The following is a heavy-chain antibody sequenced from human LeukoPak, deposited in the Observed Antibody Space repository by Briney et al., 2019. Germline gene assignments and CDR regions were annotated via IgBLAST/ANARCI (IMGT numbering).Heavy chain of an antibody. CDR1: GFTFNIYA. CDR3: AKGRTTYYFGSGSFDLDY. J-gene: IGHJ4*02. D-gene: IGHD3-10*01. V-gene: IGHV3-23*01. Sequence: GGSLRLSCAASGFTFNIYAMSWVTQAPGKGLEWVAAVSGSGETTYYADSVKGRFTISRDNFKNTVYLQMNNLRPGDTAIYYCAKGRTTYYFGSGSFDLDYWGQGTLVTVSS. CDR2: VSGSGETT.